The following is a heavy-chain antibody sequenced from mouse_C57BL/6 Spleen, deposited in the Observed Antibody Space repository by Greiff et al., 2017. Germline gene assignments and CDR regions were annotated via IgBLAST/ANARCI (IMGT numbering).Heavy chain of an antibody. CDR1: GYSFPGYY. V-gene: IGHV1-42*01. J-gene: IGHJ1*03. CDR2: INPSTGGT. Sequence: VQLKQSGPELVKPGASVKISCKASGYSFPGYYMNWVKQSPEKSLEWIGEINPSTGGTTYKQKFKAKATLTVDKSSSAAYIQLKSLTSEDSAVYYCARRAYGMRGYFYVWGTVTTVTVSS. CDR3: ARRAYGMRGYFYV. D-gene: IGHD2-1*01.